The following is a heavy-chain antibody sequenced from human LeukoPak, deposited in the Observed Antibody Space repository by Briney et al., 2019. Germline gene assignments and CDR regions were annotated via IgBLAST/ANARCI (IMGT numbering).Heavy chain of an antibody. CDR2: INSDGSWT. Sequence: GGSLRLSCAASGTYWMHWVRQAPGKGLVWVSHINSDGSWTGYADSVKGRFTISKDNAKNTVSLQMNNLRAEDTAVYYCVTFYETYWGRGTLVTVSS. CDR3: VTFYETY. CDR1: GTYW. J-gene: IGHJ4*02. V-gene: IGHV3-74*01. D-gene: IGHD2/OR15-2a*01.